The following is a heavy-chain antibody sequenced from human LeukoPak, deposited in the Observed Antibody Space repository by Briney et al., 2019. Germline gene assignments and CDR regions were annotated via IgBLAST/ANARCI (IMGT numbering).Heavy chain of an antibody. V-gene: IGHV4-59*01. CDR2: IYYSGST. D-gene: IGHD6-19*01. CDR1: GGSISSYY. CDR3: ARDSSGWLHWFDP. Sequence: PSETLCLTCTVSGGSISSYYRGWIRQPPGKGLEWIGDIYYSGSTNYNPSLTSRVTISVDTSKNQFSLKLTSVTAADTAVYYCARDSSGWLHWFDPWGQGTLVTVSS. J-gene: IGHJ5*02.